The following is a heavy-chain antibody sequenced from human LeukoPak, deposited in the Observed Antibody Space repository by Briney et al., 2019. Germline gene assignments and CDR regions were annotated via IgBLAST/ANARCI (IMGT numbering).Heavy chain of an antibody. CDR3: ARRQEGHDY. J-gene: IGHJ4*02. Sequence: PSQSMSPTCPVAAVSIANTFYYCNWLREPAWKGLEWIGRIYTTGSTDYNPSLKSRVTISLDTATNQFSLKVSSVTAADTAVYYCARRQEGHDYWGQGTLVTVSS. CDR2: IYTTGST. V-gene: IGHV4-61*02. CDR1: AVSIANTFYY.